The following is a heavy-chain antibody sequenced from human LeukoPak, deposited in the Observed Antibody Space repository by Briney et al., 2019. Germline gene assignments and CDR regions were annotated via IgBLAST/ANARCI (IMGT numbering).Heavy chain of an antibody. CDR3: ARLGEKADFDY. CDR1: GFTFSTYW. J-gene: IGHJ4*02. CDR2: IKQDGSES. Sequence: GGPLRLSCAASGFTFSTYWMSWVRQAPGKGLEWVANIKQDGSESYYVDSVKGRFTFSRDNARNSLFLQINSLRAEDTAVYYCARLGEKADFDYWGQGTLVTVSS. V-gene: IGHV3-7*01. D-gene: IGHD3-16*01.